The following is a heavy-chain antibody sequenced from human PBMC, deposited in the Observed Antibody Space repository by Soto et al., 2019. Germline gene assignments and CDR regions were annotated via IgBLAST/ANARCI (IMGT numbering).Heavy chain of an antibody. CDR3: AREGLWFGESAIDY. V-gene: IGHV1-2*04. J-gene: IGHJ4*02. CDR1: GYPFTGHY. CDR2: INPNSGGT. D-gene: IGHD3-10*01. Sequence: ASVKVSCKASGYPFTGHYIHWVRQAPGQGLEWMGWINPNSGGTNYAQKFQGWVTMTRDTSISTAYMELSRLRSDDTAVYYCAREGLWFGESAIDYWGQGTLVTVSS.